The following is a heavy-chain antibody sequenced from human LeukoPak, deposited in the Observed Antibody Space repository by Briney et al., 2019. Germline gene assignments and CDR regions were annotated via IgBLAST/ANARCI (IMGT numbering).Heavy chain of an antibody. CDR3: ATTITMIVVVIPYPFDY. Sequence: PGGSLRLSCAASGFTFSSYAMSWVRQAPGKGLEWVSAISGRGGSTYYADSVKGRFTISRDNSKNTLYLQMNSLRAEDTAVYYCATTITMIVVVIPYPFDYWGQGTLVTVSS. D-gene: IGHD3-22*01. CDR2: ISGRGGST. CDR1: GFTFSSYA. J-gene: IGHJ4*02. V-gene: IGHV3-23*01.